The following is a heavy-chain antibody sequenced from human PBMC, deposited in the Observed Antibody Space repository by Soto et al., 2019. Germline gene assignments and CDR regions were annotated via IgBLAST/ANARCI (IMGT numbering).Heavy chain of an antibody. Sequence: SETLSLTCNDSGGSISSGNYYWSWIRQHPGKGLEWIGYIYYSGNTYYNPSLRSRVSISIDTSKNQFSLKLSSVTAADTAVYFCARDRYSGFQFDFWGQGTLVTVSS. J-gene: IGHJ4*02. CDR2: IYYSGNT. CDR3: ARDRYSGFQFDF. D-gene: IGHD5-12*01. V-gene: IGHV4-31*03. CDR1: GGSISSGNYY.